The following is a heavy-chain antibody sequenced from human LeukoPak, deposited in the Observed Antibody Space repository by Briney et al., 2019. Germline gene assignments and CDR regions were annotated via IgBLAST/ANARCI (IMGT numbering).Heavy chain of an antibody. CDR2: IIPILGIA. J-gene: IGHJ3*02. CDR1: GGTFSSYS. Sequence: SVKLSCKASGGTFSSYSISWVRQPPGQGLEWVGRIIPILGIANYAQKFQGRVTTTADKATSTAYMELSSLRSEDTAVYCCARRNYYGSGSPGGAFDSWGQGTMVTVSS. CDR3: ARRNYYGSGSPGGAFDS. V-gene: IGHV1-69*02. D-gene: IGHD3-10*01.